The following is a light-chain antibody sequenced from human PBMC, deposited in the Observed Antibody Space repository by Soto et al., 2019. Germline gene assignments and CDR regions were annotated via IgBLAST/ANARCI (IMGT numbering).Light chain of an antibody. CDR2: GAS. CDR1: QSVSSN. V-gene: IGKV3-15*01. J-gene: IGKJ1*01. Sequence: EIVMTQSPATLSVSPGERATLSCRASQSVSSNLAWYQQKPGQAPRLLIYGASTRATGFPARFSGSGFGTEFTLTFSSLQSEDFAVYYCQQYNNWPPWTFGQGTKV. CDR3: QQYNNWPPWT.